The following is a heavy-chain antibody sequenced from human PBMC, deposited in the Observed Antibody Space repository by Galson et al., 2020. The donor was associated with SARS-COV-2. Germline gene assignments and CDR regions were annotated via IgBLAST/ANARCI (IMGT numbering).Heavy chain of an antibody. CDR3: AREDSGALRGAFDY. CDR1: GFTFRHHG. D-gene: IGHD3-10*01. J-gene: IGHJ4*02. Sequence: GESLKISCAASGFTFRHHGMHWVRRAPGKGLEWVAVIWYDGSKQYYGDSVKGRFTISRDNSKDTVFLQMNSLRVEDTAVYYCAREDSGALRGAFDYWGQGLPVTVSS. CDR2: IWYDGSKQ. V-gene: IGHV3-33*01.